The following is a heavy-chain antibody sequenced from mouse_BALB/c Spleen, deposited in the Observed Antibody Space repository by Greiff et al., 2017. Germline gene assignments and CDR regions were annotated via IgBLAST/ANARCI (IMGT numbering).Heavy chain of an antibody. J-gene: IGHJ3*01. V-gene: IGHV5-6*01. D-gene: IGHD1-2*01. CDR2: ISSGGSYT. Sequence: EVKVVESGGDLVKPGGSLKLSCAASGFTFSSYGMSWVRQTPDKRLEWVATISSGGSYTYYPDSVKGRFTISRDNAKNTLYLQMSSLKSEDTAMYYCASEGLLRLGFAYWGQGTLVTVSA. CDR1: GFTFSSYG. CDR3: ASEGLLRLGFAY.